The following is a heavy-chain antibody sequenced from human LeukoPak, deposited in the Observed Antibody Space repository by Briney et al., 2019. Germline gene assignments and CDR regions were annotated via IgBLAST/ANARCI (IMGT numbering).Heavy chain of an antibody. J-gene: IGHJ4*02. CDR2: IISGGST. D-gene: IGHD3-22*01. CDR3: ARLHSLIRAQPDDC. CDR1: GFTVSSNY. Sequence: PGGSLRPSCAASGFTVSSNYMSWVRQAPGKGREWVLIIISGGSTYYADSVKGRFPISRDNSKNTLYLQLNSLRAEDPAGYYCARLHSLIRAQPDDCWGEGNLVSVSS. V-gene: IGHV3-53*01.